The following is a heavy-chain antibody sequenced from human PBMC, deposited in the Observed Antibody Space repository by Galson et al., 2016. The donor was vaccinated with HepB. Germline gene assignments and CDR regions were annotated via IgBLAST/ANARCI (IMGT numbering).Heavy chain of an antibody. J-gene: IGHJ4*02. CDR2: ISGYNGNT. CDR3: ARDSGGGSEIFDY. CDR1: GYTFTNYG. D-gene: IGHD3-10*01. V-gene: IGHV1-18*04. Sequence: SVKVSCKASGYTFTNYGVTWVRQAPGQGLEWKGWISGYNGNTNYAQKFQGRLTMTTDTSTSTAYMELRSLRSDDTALYYCARDSGGGSEIFDYWGQGTLVTVSS.